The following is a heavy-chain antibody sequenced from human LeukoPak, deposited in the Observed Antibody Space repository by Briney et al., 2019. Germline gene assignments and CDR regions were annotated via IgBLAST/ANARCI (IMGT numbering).Heavy chain of an antibody. CDR1: GFTFSSYA. Sequence: GGSLRLSCAASGFTFSSYAMSWVRQAPGKGLEWVSAISGSGGSTYHADSVKGRFTISRDNSKNTLYLQMNSLRAEDTAVYYCAKRSGYYYDSRGYCGDYWGQGPWSPSPQ. D-gene: IGHD3-22*01. CDR3: AKRSGYYYDSRGYCGDY. V-gene: IGHV3-23*01. CDR2: ISGSGGST. J-gene: IGHJ4*02.